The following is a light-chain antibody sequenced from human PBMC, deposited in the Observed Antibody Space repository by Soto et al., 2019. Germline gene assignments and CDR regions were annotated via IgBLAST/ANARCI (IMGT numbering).Light chain of an antibody. CDR3: ASYSSTSVI. CDR1: SSDVGGYKY. Sequence: QSALTQPASVSGSPGQSITISCTGTSSDVGGYKYVSWYQQHPDKAPKLIIFEVSNRPSGISSRFSGSKSGNTASLTISGLQAEDEADYYCASYSSTSVIFGRGTKVTVL. CDR2: EVS. J-gene: IGLJ2*01. V-gene: IGLV2-14*01.